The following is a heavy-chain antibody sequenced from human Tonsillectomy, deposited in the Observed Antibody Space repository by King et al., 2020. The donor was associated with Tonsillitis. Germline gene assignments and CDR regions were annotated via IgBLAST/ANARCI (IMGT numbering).Heavy chain of an antibody. D-gene: IGHD1-26*01. CDR1: GYSMTTGYY. J-gene: IGHJ4*02. V-gene: IGHV4-38-2*02. CDR2: IYHNGGP. CDR3: AREYSGSYFDH. Sequence: VQLQESGPGLVKPSETLSLTCTVSGYSMTTGYYWGWIRQPPGKGLEWIGSIYHNGGPLYNPSLKSRVTMSVDASKHRFSLKLNSVTAADTAVYYCAREYSGSYFDHWGQGTLVTVSS.